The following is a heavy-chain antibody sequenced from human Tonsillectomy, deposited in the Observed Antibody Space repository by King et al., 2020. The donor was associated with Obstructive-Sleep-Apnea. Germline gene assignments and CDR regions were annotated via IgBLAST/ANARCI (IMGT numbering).Heavy chain of an antibody. V-gene: IGHV4-38-2*02. CDR1: GYSISSGYY. CDR2: IYHIGST. D-gene: IGHD6-19*01. Sequence: QLQESGPGLVKPSETLSLTCTVSGYSISSGYYWGWIRQPPGKGLEWIGSIYHIGSTYYNPSLKSRVTISVDTSKNQFSLKLSSVTAADTAVYYCARVSAVAGRIDYWGQGTLVTVSS. CDR3: ARVSAVAGRIDY. J-gene: IGHJ4*02.